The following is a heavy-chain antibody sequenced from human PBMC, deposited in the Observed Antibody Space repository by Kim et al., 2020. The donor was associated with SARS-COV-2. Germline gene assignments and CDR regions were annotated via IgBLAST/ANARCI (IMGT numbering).Heavy chain of an antibody. CDR2: MNPNSGNT. D-gene: IGHD2-2*01. V-gene: IGHV1-8*01. Sequence: ASVKVSCKASGYTFTSYDINWVRQATGQGLEWMGWMNPNSGNTGYAQKFQGRVTMTRNTSISTAYMELSSLRSEDTAVYYCARFIRWTMPNLLRARKQYGMDVWGQGTTVTVSS. J-gene: IGHJ6*02. CDR3: ARFIRWTMPNLLRARKQYGMDV. CDR1: GYTFTSYD.